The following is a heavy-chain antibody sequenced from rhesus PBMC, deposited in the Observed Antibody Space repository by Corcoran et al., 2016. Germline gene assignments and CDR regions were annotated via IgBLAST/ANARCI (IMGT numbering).Heavy chain of an antibody. J-gene: IGHJ4*01. V-gene: IGHV3-54*02. CDR1: GFTFSSYG. Sequence: EVQLVESGGGLVQPGGSLRLSCAASGFTFSSYGMHWVRQSPGKGLAWVEVISYDGSKKYYYESVKDPFNISRDNSKNMLYLQMNNRKWEDTALYYCAQFLDWPPGGQGVLVTVSS. D-gene: IGHD3-3*01. CDR3: AQFLDWPP. CDR2: ISYDGSKK.